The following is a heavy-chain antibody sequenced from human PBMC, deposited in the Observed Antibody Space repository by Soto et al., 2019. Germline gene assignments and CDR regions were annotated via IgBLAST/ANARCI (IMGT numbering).Heavy chain of an antibody. CDR2: ISYDGSNK. J-gene: IGHJ6*02. D-gene: IGHD3-3*01. Sequence: QVQLVESGGGVVQPGRSLRLSCAASGFTFSSYGMHWVRQAPGKGLEWVAVISYDGSNKYYADSVKGRFTISRDNSKNTLYLQMNSLRAEDTAVYYCAKDLPYYDFWSGSRFGYGIDVWGQGTTVTVSS. CDR1: GFTFSSYG. CDR3: AKDLPYYDFWSGSRFGYGIDV. V-gene: IGHV3-30*18.